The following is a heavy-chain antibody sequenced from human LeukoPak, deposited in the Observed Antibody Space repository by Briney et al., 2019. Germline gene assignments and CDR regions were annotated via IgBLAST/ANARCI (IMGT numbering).Heavy chain of an antibody. J-gene: IGHJ5*02. CDR1: GASISINS. CDR3: AREAARVRSNWFDP. D-gene: IGHD3-10*01. CDR2: LYYGGST. V-gene: IGHV4-59*01. Sequence: PETPSLTCAVSGASISINSWSWIRQPPGQGLEWIGHLYYGGSTNYNPSLTSRVTISMDTSKNQFSLKLSSVTAADAAVYDCAREAARVRSNWFDPWGQGTLVTVSS.